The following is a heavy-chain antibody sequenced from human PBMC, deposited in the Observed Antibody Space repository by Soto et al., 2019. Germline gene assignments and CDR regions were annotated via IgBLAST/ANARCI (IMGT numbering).Heavy chain of an antibody. V-gene: IGHV2-70*11. CDR3: ARIRRAEDSSGYYYVFDY. D-gene: IGHD3-22*01. CDR2: IDWDEDK. CDR1: GFSLSTSGMC. Sequence: GSGPTLVNPRQTLTLTCTFSGFSLSTSGMCVSWIRQPPGKALEWLARIDWDEDKYYSTSLKTRLTISKDTSKNQVVLTMTNMDPVDTATYYCARIRRAEDSSGYYYVFDYWGQGTLVTVSS. J-gene: IGHJ4*02.